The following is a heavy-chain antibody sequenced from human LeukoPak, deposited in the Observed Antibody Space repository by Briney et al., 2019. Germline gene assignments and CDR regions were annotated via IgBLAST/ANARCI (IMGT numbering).Heavy chain of an antibody. V-gene: IGHV3-23*01. CDR1: GFAFSNYA. CDR2: ISGSGTDT. Sequence: GGSLRLSCAASGFAFSNYAMSWVRQAPDKGLEWVSVISGSGTDTYYADSVKGRFTVSRDNSKSILYLQFNSLRADDTATYYCAKGKDGYYYHGVDVWGQGTTVTVSS. D-gene: IGHD5-24*01. J-gene: IGHJ6*02. CDR3: AKGKDGYYYHGVDV.